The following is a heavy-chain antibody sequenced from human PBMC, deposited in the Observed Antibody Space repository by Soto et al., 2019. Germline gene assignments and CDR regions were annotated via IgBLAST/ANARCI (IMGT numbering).Heavy chain of an antibody. Sequence: QVQLVESGGGVVQPGRSLRLSCAASGFTFSSYAMHWVRQAPGKGLEWVAVISYDGSNKYYADSVKGRFTISRDNSKNTLYLQMNSLRAEDTAVYYCARKWGAFDIWCQGTMVTVSS. CDR3: ARKWGAFDI. CDR2: ISYDGSNK. V-gene: IGHV3-30-3*01. D-gene: IGHD2-8*01. CDR1: GFTFSSYA. J-gene: IGHJ3*02.